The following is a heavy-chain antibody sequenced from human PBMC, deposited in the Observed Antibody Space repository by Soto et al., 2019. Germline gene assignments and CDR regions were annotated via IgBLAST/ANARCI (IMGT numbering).Heavy chain of an antibody. D-gene: IGHD4-17*01. Sequence: QVQLVQSGPEVKKPGSLVKVSCKASADTFNTYSVSWLRQAPGQRLEWMGGITPVLGTADYAQRFEGRLTITADDSTRTIYLELSSLRSDDTAVYYCARSLEGTTVTNWFDPWGQGALVTVSS. CDR2: ITPVLGTA. CDR1: ADTFNTYS. J-gene: IGHJ5*02. CDR3: ARSLEGTTVTNWFDP. V-gene: IGHV1-69*01.